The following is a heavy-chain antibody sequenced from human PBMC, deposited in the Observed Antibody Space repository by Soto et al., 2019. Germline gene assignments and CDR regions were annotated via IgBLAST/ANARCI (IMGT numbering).Heavy chain of an antibody. V-gene: IGHV4-59*01. J-gene: IGHJ4*02. CDR3: ARDLRDGYTFDY. CDR1: GGSISSYY. Sequence: SETLSLTCTVSGGSISSYYWSLIRQPPGKGLEWIGYIYYSGSTNYNPSLKSRVTISVDTSKNQFSLRLSSVTAADTAVYYCARDLRDGYTFDYWGQGTLVTVS. CDR2: IYYSGST. D-gene: IGHD2-2*02.